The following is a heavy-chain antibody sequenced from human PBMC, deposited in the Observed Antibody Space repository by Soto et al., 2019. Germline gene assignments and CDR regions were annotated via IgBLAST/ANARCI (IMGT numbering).Heavy chain of an antibody. D-gene: IGHD5-12*01. J-gene: IGHJ4*02. V-gene: IGHV4-59*07. CDR1: GDSILSNY. Sequence: KPSDPLSLTCTVSGDSILSNYWNWIRQPLGKGLESIGYIYYTGSTNYNPSLKSRVTISVDTSKNQFSLKLSSVTAADTAVYYCARASAYSGYSEGYFDYWGQLSPVAVSS. CDR3: ARASAYSGYSEGYFDY. CDR2: IYYTGST.